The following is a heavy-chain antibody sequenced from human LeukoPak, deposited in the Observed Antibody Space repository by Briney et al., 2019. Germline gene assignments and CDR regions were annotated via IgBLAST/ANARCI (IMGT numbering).Heavy chain of an antibody. J-gene: IGHJ4*02. V-gene: IGHV4-39*07. CDR1: GGSISSYY. CDR3: ARYVDTAMGYDY. D-gene: IGHD5-18*01. Sequence: PSETLSLTCTVSGGSISSYYWGWIRQPPGKGLEWIGSIYHSGSTYYNPSLKSRVTISVDTSKNQFSLKLSSVTAADTAVYYCARYVDTAMGYDYWGQGTLVTVSS. CDR2: IYHSGST.